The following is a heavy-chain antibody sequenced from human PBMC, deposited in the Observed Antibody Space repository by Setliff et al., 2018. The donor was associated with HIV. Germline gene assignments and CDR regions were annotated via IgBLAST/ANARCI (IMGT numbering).Heavy chain of an antibody. CDR2: INHSGST. J-gene: IGHJ6*02. V-gene: IGHV4-34*01. CDR1: GGSLSGYH. Sequence: PSETLSLTCAVYGGSLSGYHWSWIRQSPGKGLEWIGEINHSGSTNYNPSLKSRVIISIDTSKKQFSLKLTSVTAADTAVYYCARLAKLGPSLSYFGMDVWGQGTTVTVSS. D-gene: IGHD7-27*01. CDR3: ARLAKLGPSLSYFGMDV.